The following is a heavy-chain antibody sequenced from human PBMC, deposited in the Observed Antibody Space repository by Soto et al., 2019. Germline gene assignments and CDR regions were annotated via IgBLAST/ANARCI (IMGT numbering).Heavy chain of an antibody. CDR1: VFTVSSYS. CDR3: ARDLGESMDV. CDR2: ISSSSSYI. D-gene: IGHD3-16*01. J-gene: IGHJ6*02. Sequence: GGSLRLSCAASVFTVSSYSMNWVRQAPGKGLEWVSSISSSSSYIYYADSVKGRFTISRDNAKNSLYLQMNSLRAEDTAVYYCARDLGESMDVWGQGTTVTVSS. V-gene: IGHV3-21*01.